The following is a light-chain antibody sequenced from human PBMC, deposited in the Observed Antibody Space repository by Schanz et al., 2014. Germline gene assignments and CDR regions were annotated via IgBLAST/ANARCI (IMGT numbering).Light chain of an antibody. Sequence: QSALTQPPSASGSPGQSVTISCTGTSSDVGAYNYVSWYQQQPGKAPKLMIYEVSKRPSGVPDRFSGSKSGNTASLTVSGLQAEDEADYYCSSYAGTNNFGVFGGGTKLTVL. CDR3: SSYAGTNNFGV. CDR2: EVS. J-gene: IGLJ3*02. V-gene: IGLV2-8*01. CDR1: SSDVGAYNY.